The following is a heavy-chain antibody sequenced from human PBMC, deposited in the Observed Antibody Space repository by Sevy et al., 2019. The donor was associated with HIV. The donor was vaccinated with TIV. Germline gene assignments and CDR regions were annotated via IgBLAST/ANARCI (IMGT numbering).Heavy chain of an antibody. Sequence: GGSLRPSCAASGFTFSSYWMHWVRQAPGKGLVWVSRINSAASNTNYADSVKGRFSISRDNAKNTLYLQMNSLRAEDTAVYYCARGYFGDYWGQGTLVTVSS. CDR1: GFTFSSYW. J-gene: IGHJ4*02. D-gene: IGHD3-10*01. CDR2: INSAASNT. CDR3: ARGYFGDY. V-gene: IGHV3-74*01.